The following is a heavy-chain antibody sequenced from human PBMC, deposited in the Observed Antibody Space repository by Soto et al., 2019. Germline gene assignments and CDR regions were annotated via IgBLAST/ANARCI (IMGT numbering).Heavy chain of an antibody. D-gene: IGHD3-9*01. CDR1: GYTFTSYG. CDR3: ARVYVLRYFDWLNDY. V-gene: IGHV1-18*01. J-gene: IGHJ4*02. Sequence: QVQLVQSGAEVKKPGASVKVSCKASGYTFTSYGISWVRQAPGQGLEWMGWISAYNGNTNYAQKLQGRVSMTTDTSTSTAYMELRSLRSDDTAVYYCARVYVLRYFDWLNDYWGQGSLVTVSS. CDR2: ISAYNGNT.